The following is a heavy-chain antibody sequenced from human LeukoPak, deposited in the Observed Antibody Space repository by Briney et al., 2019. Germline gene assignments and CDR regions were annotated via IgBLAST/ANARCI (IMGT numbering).Heavy chain of an antibody. J-gene: IGHJ3*01. D-gene: IGHD5-12*01. CDR1: GFTFSSYS. V-gene: IGHV3-33*08. CDR3: AREIRLLRDSDAFDV. Sequence: PGGSLRFSCAASGFTFSSYSMNWVRQAPGKGLEWVAVIWYDGSNKYYADSVKGRFTISRDNSKNTLYLQMNSLRAEDTAVYYCAREIRLLRDSDAFDVWGQGTMVTVSS. CDR2: IWYDGSNK.